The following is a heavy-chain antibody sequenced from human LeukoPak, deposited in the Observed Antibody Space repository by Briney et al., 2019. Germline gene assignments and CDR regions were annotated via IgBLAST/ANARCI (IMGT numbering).Heavy chain of an antibody. CDR3: ARNRGWLQFDS. V-gene: IGHV3-7*01. CDR1: GFTFSIYW. Sequence: GGSLGLSCAASGFTFSIYWMDWVRQAPGKGLEWVANIKQDGSAQYYVGSVEGRFTISRDNAKNSLYLQMNSLRAEDTAVYYCARNRGWLQFDSWGRGTLVTVSS. CDR2: IKQDGSAQ. J-gene: IGHJ4*02. D-gene: IGHD5-24*01.